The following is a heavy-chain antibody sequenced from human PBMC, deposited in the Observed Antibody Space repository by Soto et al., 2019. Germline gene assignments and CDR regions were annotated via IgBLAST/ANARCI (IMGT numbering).Heavy chain of an antibody. J-gene: IGHJ5*02. D-gene: IGHD6-13*01. CDR1: GGSISRHY. CDR2: IYYSGST. Sequence: SETLSLTCTVSGGSISRHYWSWILQPPGKGLEWIGYIYYSGSTNYNPSLKSRVTISVDTSKNQFSLKLSSVTAADTAVYYCARDFRLAAAGTSAYWFDPWGQGTLVTVSS. V-gene: IGHV4-59*11. CDR3: ARDFRLAAAGTSAYWFDP.